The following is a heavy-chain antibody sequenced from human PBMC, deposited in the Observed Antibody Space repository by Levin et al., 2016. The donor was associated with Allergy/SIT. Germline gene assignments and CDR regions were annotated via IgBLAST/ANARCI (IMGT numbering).Heavy chain of an antibody. J-gene: IGHJ4*02. D-gene: IGHD4-17*01. CDR2: IYPGDSDT. Sequence: VRQMPGKGLEWMGIIYPGDSDTRYSPSFQGQVTISADMSISTAYLQWSSLKASDTAMYYCTRQMTTMTLIDFWGQGTLVTVSS. V-gene: IGHV5-51*01. CDR3: TRQMTTMTLIDF.